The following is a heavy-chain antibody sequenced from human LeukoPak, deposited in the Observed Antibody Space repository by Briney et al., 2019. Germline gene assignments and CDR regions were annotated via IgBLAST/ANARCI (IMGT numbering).Heavy chain of an antibody. CDR3: ARGRPSDF. V-gene: IGHV1-18*01. CDR2: ISAYSGDT. D-gene: IGHD3-3*01. CDR1: VYTFIDFV. Sequence: SVKVSCKTSVYTFIDFVMSWVRQAPGQGLEWMGWISAYSGDTNYAHNLQGRVTMTTDTSTSTAYMELRSLRSDDTAMYYCARGRPSDFWGQGNLVTVSS. J-gene: IGHJ4*02.